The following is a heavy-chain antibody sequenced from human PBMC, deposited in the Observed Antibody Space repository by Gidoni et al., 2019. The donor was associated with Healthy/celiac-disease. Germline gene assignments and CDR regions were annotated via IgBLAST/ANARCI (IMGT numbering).Heavy chain of an antibody. V-gene: IGHV3-23*01. Sequence: EVQLLESGGGLVQPGGSLRLSCAASGFTFSSDAMSWVRQAPGKGLEWVSAISGSGGSTYYADSVKGRFTISRDNSKNTLYLQMNSLRAEDTAVYYCAKSRLHCSSTSCYDYYYYGMDVWGQGTTVTVSS. D-gene: IGHD2-2*01. CDR3: AKSRLHCSSTSCYDYYYYGMDV. CDR1: GFTFSSDA. CDR2: ISGSGGST. J-gene: IGHJ6*02.